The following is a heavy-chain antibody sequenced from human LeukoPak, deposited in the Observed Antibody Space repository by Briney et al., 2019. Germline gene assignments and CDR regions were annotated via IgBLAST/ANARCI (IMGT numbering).Heavy chain of an antibody. Sequence: GRSLRLSCAASGFTFSSYGMHWVRQAPGKGLKWVEVISYDGSNKYYADSVKGRFTISRDNSKNTLYLQMNSLRAEDTAVYYCAKGALEWLLGIDYWGQGTLVTVSS. CDR2: ISYDGSNK. CDR1: GFTFSSYG. J-gene: IGHJ4*02. CDR3: AKGALEWLLGIDY. V-gene: IGHV3-30*18. D-gene: IGHD3-3*01.